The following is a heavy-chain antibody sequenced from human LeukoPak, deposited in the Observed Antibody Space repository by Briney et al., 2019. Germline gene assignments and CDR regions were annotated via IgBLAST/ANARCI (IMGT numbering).Heavy chain of an antibody. Sequence: GGSLRLSCAASGFTFSSYSMNWVRQAPGKGLEWVSSISSSGSYIYYADSVKGRFTISRDNAKNSLYLQMNSLRAEDTAVYYCAGGSSAVGATSLKTYFDYWGQGTLVTVSS. J-gene: IGHJ4*02. CDR3: AGGSSAVGATSLKTYFDY. CDR2: ISSSGSYI. D-gene: IGHD1-26*01. CDR1: GFTFSSYS. V-gene: IGHV3-21*01.